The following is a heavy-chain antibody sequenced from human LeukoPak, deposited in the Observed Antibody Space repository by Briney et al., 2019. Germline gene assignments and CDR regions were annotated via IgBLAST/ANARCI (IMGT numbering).Heavy chain of an antibody. J-gene: IGHJ6*02. D-gene: IGHD6-19*01. V-gene: IGHV3-21*01. CDR1: GFTFSSYS. CDR2: ISSSSSYI. CDR3: ARDLNGRSGWPYYYYGMDV. Sequence: PGGSLRLSCAASGFTFSSYSMNWVRQAPGKGLEWVSSISSSSSYIYYADSVKGRFTIARDNAKNSLYLQMNSLRAEDTAVYYCARDLNGRSGWPYYYYGMDVWGQGTTVTVSS.